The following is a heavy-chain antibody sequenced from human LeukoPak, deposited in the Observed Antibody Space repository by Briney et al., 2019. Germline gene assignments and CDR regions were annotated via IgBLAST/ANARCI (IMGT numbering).Heavy chain of an antibody. V-gene: IGHV3-64*01. J-gene: IGHJ4*02. Sequence: GGSLRLSCAASVFTFSSYAMHWVRQAPGKGLEYVSAISSNGGSTYYANSVKGRFTISRDNSKNTLYLQMGSLRAEDMAVYYCARWAGSTSCYTGWGQGTLVTVSS. CDR2: ISSNGGST. D-gene: IGHD2-2*02. CDR1: VFTFSSYA. CDR3: ARWAGSTSCYTG.